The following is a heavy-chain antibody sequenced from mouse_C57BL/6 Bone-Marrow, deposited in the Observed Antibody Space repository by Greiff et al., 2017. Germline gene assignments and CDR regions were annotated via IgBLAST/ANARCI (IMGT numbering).Heavy chain of an antibody. D-gene: IGHD1-3*01. CDR2: IYPGSGST. J-gene: IGHJ4*01. CDR1: GYTFTSYW. V-gene: IGHV1-55*01. CDR3: ASAKSSDVGGAMDY. Sequence: LVESGAELVKPGASVKMSCKASGYTFTSYWITWVKQRPGQGLEWIGDIYPGSGSTNYNEKFKSKATLTVDTSSSTAYMQLSSLTSEDSAVYYCASAKSSDVGGAMDYWGQGTSVTVSS.